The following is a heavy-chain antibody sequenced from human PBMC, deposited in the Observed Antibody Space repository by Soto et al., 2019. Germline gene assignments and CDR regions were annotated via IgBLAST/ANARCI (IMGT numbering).Heavy chain of an antibody. CDR3: ARAKFHFASDGSSFTAHFDH. D-gene: IGHD3-10*01. V-gene: IGHV1-69*01. Sequence: QVHLVQSGAEVKKPGSSVKVSCSASGDTFSSYGINWVRQAPGQGLEWLGGIIPVFAITKFAQKFHDRITFTSDDSSCTTYMDLSSLSSEDTAVYYCARAKFHFASDGSSFTAHFDHWGQGTPVTVSS. J-gene: IGHJ4*02. CDR1: GDTFSSYG. CDR2: IIPVFAIT.